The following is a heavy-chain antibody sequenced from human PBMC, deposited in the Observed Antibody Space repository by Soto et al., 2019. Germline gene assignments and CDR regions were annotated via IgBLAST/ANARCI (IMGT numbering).Heavy chain of an antibody. V-gene: IGHV4-39*01. D-gene: IGHD4-4*01. Sequence: PSETLSLTCTVSGGSIRSSSYYWGWIRQPPGKGLEWIGSIYYSGSTYYNPSLKSRVTISVDTSKNQFSLKLSSVTAADTAVYYCARLRGTVTTGNYYYYGMDVWGQGTTVNVSS. CDR3: ARLRGTVTTGNYYYYGMDV. CDR2: IYYSGST. CDR1: GGSIRSSSYY. J-gene: IGHJ6*02.